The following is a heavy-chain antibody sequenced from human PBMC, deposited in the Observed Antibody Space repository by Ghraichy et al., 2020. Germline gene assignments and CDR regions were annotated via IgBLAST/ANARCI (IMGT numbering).Heavy chain of an antibody. Sequence: SETLSLTCTVSGGSVSSDSYYWGWIRQTPGKGLEWIASIYYNGYTYYNPSLQSRVTISVDMSKNQFALKLSSVTAADTAVYYCASSTCGVFINLYYFDYWGQGTMVTVSS. CDR2: IYYNGYT. D-gene: IGHD3-3*01. V-gene: IGHV4-39*01. CDR3: ASSTCGVFINLYYFDY. J-gene: IGHJ4*02. CDR1: GGSVSSDSYY.